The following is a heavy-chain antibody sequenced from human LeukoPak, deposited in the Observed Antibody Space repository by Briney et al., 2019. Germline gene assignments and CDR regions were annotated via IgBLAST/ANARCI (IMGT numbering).Heavy chain of an antibody. Sequence: GGSLRLSCAASGFTFSTYWMHWVRQAPGKGLVWVSRINGDGSTTNYADSVKGRFTISRDNAKNTLYLQMNSLRAEDTAVYYCARARYSLDYWGQGTLVTVSS. V-gene: IGHV3-74*01. CDR1: GFTFSTYW. D-gene: IGHD3-9*01. J-gene: IGHJ4*02. CDR3: ARARYSLDY. CDR2: INGDGSTT.